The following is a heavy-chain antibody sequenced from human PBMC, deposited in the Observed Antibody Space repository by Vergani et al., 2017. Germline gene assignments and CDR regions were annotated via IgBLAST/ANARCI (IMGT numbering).Heavy chain of an antibody. Sequence: QVQLQESGPGLVKPSETLSLTCTVSGAAIKAFYWSWFRQPPGKGLEWIGYVYYTGSTTYNPSLKSRVTISVDTSNNQFSLRMTSLTAADTAIYYCARERDLYCRSTTSCHNWFDRWGQGSLVTVSS. V-gene: IGHV4-59*01. D-gene: IGHD2/OR15-2a*01. CDR3: ARERDLYCRSTTSCHNWFDR. J-gene: IGHJ5*02. CDR2: VYYTGST. CDR1: GAAIKAFY.